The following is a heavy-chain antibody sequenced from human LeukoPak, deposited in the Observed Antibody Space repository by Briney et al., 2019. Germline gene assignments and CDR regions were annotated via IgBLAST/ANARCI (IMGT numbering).Heavy chain of an antibody. Sequence: SETLSLTCTVSGGSISNYYWNWIRQPPGKGLELIGRIYHSGSTYYNPSLKSRVTISVDTSKTQFSLKLSSVTAADTAVYYCARGGRVKTFDYWGQGTLVTVSS. CDR2: IYHSGST. D-gene: IGHD2-15*01. CDR1: GGSISNYY. V-gene: IGHV4-59*12. J-gene: IGHJ4*02. CDR3: ARGGRVKTFDY.